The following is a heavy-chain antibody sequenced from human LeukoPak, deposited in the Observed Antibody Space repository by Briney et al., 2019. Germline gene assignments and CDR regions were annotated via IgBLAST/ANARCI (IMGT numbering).Heavy chain of an antibody. CDR3: ASCLDGSATPFDY. CDR2: VYSGGST. J-gene: IGHJ4*02. CDR1: GFTVSSKH. Sequence: GGSLRLSCAASGFTVSSKHMSWVRQAPGKGLEWVSVVYSGGSTNYADSVKGRFTISRDNSKNTLYLQMNSLRAEDTAVYYCASCLDGSATPFDYWGQGTLVTVSS. V-gene: IGHV3-53*01. D-gene: IGHD3-22*01.